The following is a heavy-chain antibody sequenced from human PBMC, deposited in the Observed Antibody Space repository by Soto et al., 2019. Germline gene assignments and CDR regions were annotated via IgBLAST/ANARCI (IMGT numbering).Heavy chain of an antibody. Sequence: QVQLQESGPGLVKPSQTLSLTCTVSGGSISSGDYYWSWIRQPPGKGLEWIGYIYYSGSTYYNPSLKSRVPISVDTSKNQFSLKLSSVTAADTAVYYCARVDSTVTTYASWFDPWGQGTLVTVSS. D-gene: IGHD4-4*01. CDR1: GGSISSGDYY. CDR3: ARVDSTVTTYASWFDP. CDR2: IYYSGST. V-gene: IGHV4-30-4*01. J-gene: IGHJ5*02.